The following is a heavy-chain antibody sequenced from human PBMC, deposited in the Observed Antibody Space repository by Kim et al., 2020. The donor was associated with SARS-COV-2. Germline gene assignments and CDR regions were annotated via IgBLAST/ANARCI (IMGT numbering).Heavy chain of an antibody. Sequence: GGSLRLSCVASGFTFDIYAMSWVRQAPGKGLEWVSAMSGGGVNKFYADSVRGRFTISRDNSKNTLYLQMNNLRDEDTAVYYCAKVGIMEDYNYYYYYAMDVWGQGTTVTVSS. CDR2: MSGGGVNK. D-gene: IGHD4-4*01. CDR3: AKVGIMEDYNYYYYYAMDV. V-gene: IGHV3-23*01. CDR1: GFTFDIYA. J-gene: IGHJ6*02.